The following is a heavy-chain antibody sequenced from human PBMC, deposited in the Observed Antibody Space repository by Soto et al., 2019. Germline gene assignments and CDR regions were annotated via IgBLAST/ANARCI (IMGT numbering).Heavy chain of an antibody. Sequence: GGSLRLSCAASGFTFSSYGMHWVRQAPGKGLEWVAVISYDGSNKYYADSVKGRFTIPRDNSKNTLYLQMNSLRAEDTAVYYCATDLDPRYKYNGMDVWGQGTLVTVSS. CDR2: ISYDGSNK. D-gene: IGHD6-6*01. J-gene: IGHJ6*02. CDR1: GFTFSSYG. V-gene: IGHV3-30*03. CDR3: ATDLDPRYKYNGMDV.